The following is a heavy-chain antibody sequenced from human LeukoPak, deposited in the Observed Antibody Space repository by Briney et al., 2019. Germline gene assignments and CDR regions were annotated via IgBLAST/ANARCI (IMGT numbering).Heavy chain of an antibody. Sequence: SETLSLTCTVSSGSISSSSYYWGSIRQPPGTGLERIGSIYYSGSTYYNPSLKSRVTICVDTSKNQFSLKLSSVTAADTAVYYCARQKDDYSNRRDDYWGQGTLVTVSS. CDR2: IYYSGST. D-gene: IGHD4-11*01. J-gene: IGHJ4*02. V-gene: IGHV4-39*01. CDR3: ARQKDDYSNRRDDY. CDR1: SGSISSSSYY.